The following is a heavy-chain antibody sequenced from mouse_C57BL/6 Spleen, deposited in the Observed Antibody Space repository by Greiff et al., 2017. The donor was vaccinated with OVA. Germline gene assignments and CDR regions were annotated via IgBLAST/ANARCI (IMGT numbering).Heavy chain of an antibody. Sequence: QVQLQQSGAELVKPGASVKISCKASGYAFSSYWMNWVKQRPGKGLEWMGQIYPGDGDTNYNGKFKGKATLTADKSSSTAYMQLSSLTSEDSAVYFCARATTVVSRAMDYWGQGTSVTVSS. J-gene: IGHJ4*01. CDR1: GYAFSSYW. D-gene: IGHD1-1*01. CDR3: ARATTVVSRAMDY. CDR2: IYPGDGDT. V-gene: IGHV1-80*01.